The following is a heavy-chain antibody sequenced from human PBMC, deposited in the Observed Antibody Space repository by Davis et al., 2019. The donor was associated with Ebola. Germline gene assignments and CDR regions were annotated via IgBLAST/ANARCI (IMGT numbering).Heavy chain of an antibody. Sequence: GESLKISCAASGFTVSSNYMSWVRQAPGKGLEWVSVIYSGGSTYYADSVKGRFTISRDNSKNTLYLQMNSLRAEDTAVYYCARIYYYYYYMDVWGKGTTVTVSS. J-gene: IGHJ6*03. CDR2: IYSGGST. V-gene: IGHV3-53*01. CDR3: ARIYYYYYYMDV. CDR1: GFTVSSNY.